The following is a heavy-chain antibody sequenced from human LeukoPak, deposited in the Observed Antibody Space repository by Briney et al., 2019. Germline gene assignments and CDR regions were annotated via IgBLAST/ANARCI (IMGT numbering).Heavy chain of an antibody. Sequence: PSETLSLTCTVSGGSISSGSYYWSWIRQPAGKGLEWIGRIYTSGSTNYNPSLKSRVTISVDTSKNQFSLKLRSVTVADTAVYYCARHQGVVDLWGRGSLVTVSS. CDR1: GGSISSGSYY. J-gene: IGHJ2*01. CDR3: ARHQGVVDL. V-gene: IGHV4-61*02. CDR2: IYTSGST. D-gene: IGHD3-3*01.